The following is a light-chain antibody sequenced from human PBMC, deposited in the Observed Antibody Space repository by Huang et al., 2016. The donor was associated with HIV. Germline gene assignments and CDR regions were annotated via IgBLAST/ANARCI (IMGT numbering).Light chain of an antibody. CDR2: AAI. Sequence: DIQMTQSPSSLSAVIGDRVIISCRASQNISRYLNWYPQKPGKAPKRLIYAAISLQGGVPSTFSGSGSGTDFTLTITNLQPEDSATYYCQQSDRTPRTFGQGTKLEIK. CDR3: QQSDRTPRT. J-gene: IGKJ2*01. CDR1: QNISRY. V-gene: IGKV1-39*01.